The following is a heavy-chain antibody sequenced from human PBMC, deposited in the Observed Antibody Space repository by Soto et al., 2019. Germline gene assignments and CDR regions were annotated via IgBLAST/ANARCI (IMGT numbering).Heavy chain of an antibody. J-gene: IGHJ6*02. V-gene: IGHV1-18*01. CDR3: AGAEVYTSSWYAMDV. CDR1: GYVFSTYG. Sequence: QAPLVQSGAEVKKPGASGKVSCKASGYVFSTYGITWVRQAPGQGLEWMGWISGYNGNTDDGQKLQGRVTLTIDASTTTAYMDLRNLKSDDTDVYYCAGAEVYTSSWYAMDVWGQGTTVIVSS. D-gene: IGHD6-13*01. CDR2: ISGYNGNT.